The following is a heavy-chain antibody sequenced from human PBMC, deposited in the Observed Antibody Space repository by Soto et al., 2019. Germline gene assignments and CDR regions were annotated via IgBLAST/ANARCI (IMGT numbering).Heavy chain of an antibody. V-gene: IGHV3-7*01. Sequence: GSLRLSCAASGFTFSSYWMSGVSPATGKGLEWVANIKQDGSEKYYVDSVKGRFTISRDNAKNSLYLQMNSLRAEDTAVYYCASDIVVVPAAVDAFDIWGQGTMVTVSS. CDR3: ASDIVVVPAAVDAFDI. D-gene: IGHD2-2*01. CDR2: IKQDGSEK. CDR1: GFTFSSYW. J-gene: IGHJ3*02.